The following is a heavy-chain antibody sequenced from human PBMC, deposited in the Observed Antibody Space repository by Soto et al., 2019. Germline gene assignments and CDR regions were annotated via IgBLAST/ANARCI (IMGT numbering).Heavy chain of an antibody. Sequence: PGGSLRLSCAASGFSFSDYWMTWVRQAPGKGLEWVANIKQDGREKYYVDSVKGRFTISRDNAKNSLYLQMNSLRAEDTAVYYCARDPAPAAPRGLAYWGQGTLVTVSS. V-gene: IGHV3-7*05. CDR1: GFSFSDYW. J-gene: IGHJ4*02. CDR2: IKQDGREK. D-gene: IGHD2-2*01. CDR3: ARDPAPAAPRGLAY.